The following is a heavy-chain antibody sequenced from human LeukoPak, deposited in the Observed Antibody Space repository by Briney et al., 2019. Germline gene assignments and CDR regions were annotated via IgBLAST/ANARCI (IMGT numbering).Heavy chain of an antibody. CDR3: AKDESSSWPKYFQH. V-gene: IGHV3-30*14. Sequence: GGSLRLSCAASGFTFSSYAMHWVRQAPGKGLEWVAVISYDGNNKYYADSVKGRFTISRDNSKNTLYLQMNSLRAEDTAVYYCAKDESSSWPKYFQHWGQGTLVTVPS. D-gene: IGHD6-13*01. J-gene: IGHJ1*01. CDR1: GFTFSSYA. CDR2: ISYDGNNK.